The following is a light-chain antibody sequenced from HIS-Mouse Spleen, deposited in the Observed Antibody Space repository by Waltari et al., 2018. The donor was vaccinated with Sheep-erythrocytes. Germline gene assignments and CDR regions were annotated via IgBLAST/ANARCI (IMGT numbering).Light chain of an antibody. V-gene: IGKV3-20*01. CDR2: GAS. CDR1: QSVSCSY. J-gene: IGKJ1*01. Sequence: EIVLTQSPGTLSLSPGERATLSCRASQSVSCSYLAWYQQKPGQAPRLLIYGASSRDTGIPDRFSGSGSGTDFTLTISRLEPEDFAVYYCQQYGSSPQTFGQGTKVEIK. CDR3: QQYGSSPQT.